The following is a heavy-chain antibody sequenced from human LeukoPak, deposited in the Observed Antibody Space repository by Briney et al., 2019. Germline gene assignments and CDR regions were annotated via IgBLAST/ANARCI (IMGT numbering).Heavy chain of an antibody. CDR1: GFTSSSYG. CDR3: ARDGVLGYCSSTSCYTYPYYYYYMDV. D-gene: IGHD2-2*02. CDR2: IWYDGSNK. Sequence: GGSLRLSCAASGFTSSSYGMHWVRQAPGKGLEWVAVIWYDGSNKYYADSVKGRFTISRDNSKNTLYLQMNSLRAEDTAVYYCARDGVLGYCSSTSCYTYPYYYYYMDVWGKGTTVTVSS. V-gene: IGHV3-33*01. J-gene: IGHJ6*03.